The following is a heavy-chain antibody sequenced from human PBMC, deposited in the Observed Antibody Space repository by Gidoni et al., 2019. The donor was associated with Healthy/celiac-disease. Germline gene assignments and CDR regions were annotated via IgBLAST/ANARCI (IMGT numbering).Heavy chain of an antibody. V-gene: IGHV4-34*01. CDR1: GWSFSGYY. Sequence: QVQLQQWGAGLLKPSEPLSLTCAVYGWSFSGYYWSWIRQPPGKGLEWIGEINHSGSTNYNPSLKSRVTISVDTSKNQFSLKLSSVTAADTAVYYCARVGRLRGAFDIWGQGTMVTVSS. D-gene: IGHD2-15*01. J-gene: IGHJ3*02. CDR2: INHSGST. CDR3: ARVGRLRGAFDI.